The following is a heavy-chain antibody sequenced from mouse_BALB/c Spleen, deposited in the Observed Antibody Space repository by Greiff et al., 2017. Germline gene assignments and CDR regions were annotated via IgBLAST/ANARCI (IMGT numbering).Heavy chain of an antibody. CDR3: ARGGYFDV. V-gene: IGHV5-12-1*01. CDR2: ISSGGGST. Sequence: DVMLVESGGGLVKPGGSLKLSCAASGFAFSSYDMSWVRQTPEKRLEWVAYISSGGGSTYYPDTVKGRFTISRDNAKNTLYLQMSSLKSEDTAMYYCARGGYFDVWGAGTTVTVSS. J-gene: IGHJ1*01. CDR1: GFAFSSYD.